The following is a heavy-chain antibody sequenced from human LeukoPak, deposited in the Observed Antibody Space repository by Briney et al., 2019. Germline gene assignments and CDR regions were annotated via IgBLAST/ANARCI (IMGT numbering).Heavy chain of an antibody. Sequence: GGSLRLSCAASGFTFDDYAMHWVRQAPGKGLEWVSLISWDGGSTYYADSVKGRFTISRDNSKNSLYLQMNSLRAEDTAVYYCAKEQAGSGDYELGPWGQGTLVTVSS. D-gene: IGHD4-17*01. CDR1: GFTFDDYA. J-gene: IGHJ5*02. CDR3: AKEQAGSGDYELGP. CDR2: ISWDGGST. V-gene: IGHV3-43D*04.